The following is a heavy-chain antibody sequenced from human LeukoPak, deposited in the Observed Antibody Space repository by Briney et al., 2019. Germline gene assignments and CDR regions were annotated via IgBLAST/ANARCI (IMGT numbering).Heavy chain of an antibody. J-gene: IGHJ6*03. V-gene: IGHV6-1*01. CDR3: ARWKGYYMDV. D-gene: IGHD1-1*01. CDR2: TYYRSTWNN. Sequence: SQTLSPTCAIFGDSVSSNSVAWYWIRQSPSRGLEWLGRTYYRSTWNNNYADSVKSRIIINPDTSRNQFSLQLNSVTPEDTALHYCARWKGYYMDVWGKGTTVTVSS. CDR1: GDSVSSNSVA.